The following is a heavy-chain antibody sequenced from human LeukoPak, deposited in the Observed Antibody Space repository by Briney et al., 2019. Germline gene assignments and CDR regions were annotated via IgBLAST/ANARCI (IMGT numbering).Heavy chain of an antibody. CDR2: IGTSSSYI. Sequence: GGSLRLSCAASGFTFSSYAMSWVRQAPGKGLEWVSSIGTSSSYIYYADSVKGRFTISRHNAKNSLYLQMNSLRAEDTAVYYCARATWDSSGYYYDYWGQGTLVTVSS. V-gene: IGHV3-21*01. CDR1: GFTFSSYA. D-gene: IGHD3-22*01. J-gene: IGHJ4*02. CDR3: ARATWDSSGYYYDY.